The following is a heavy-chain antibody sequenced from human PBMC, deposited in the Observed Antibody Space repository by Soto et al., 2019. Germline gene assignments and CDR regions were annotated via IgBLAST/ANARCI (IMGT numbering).Heavy chain of an antibody. Sequence: ASVKVSCKVSGYTLTELSMHWVRQAPGKGLEWMGGFDPEDGETIYAQKFQGRVTMTEDTSTGTAYMELSSLRSEDTAVYYCARGGPDSSGWYSYYMDVWGKGTTVTVSS. V-gene: IGHV1-24*01. CDR2: FDPEDGET. D-gene: IGHD6-19*01. CDR1: GYTLTELS. J-gene: IGHJ6*03. CDR3: ARGGPDSSGWYSYYMDV.